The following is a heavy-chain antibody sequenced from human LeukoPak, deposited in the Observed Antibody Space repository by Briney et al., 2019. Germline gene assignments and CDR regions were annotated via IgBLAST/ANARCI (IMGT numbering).Heavy chain of an antibody. Sequence: PGGSLRLSCAASGFTFSSYAMNWVRQAPGKGLEWVSSISSSGSYIYYVDSVKGRFTISRDNAKNSLYLQMNSLRAEDTAVYYCARGYSSSIWGQGTMVTVSS. D-gene: IGHD6-6*01. CDR1: GFTFSSYA. CDR3: ARGYSSSI. CDR2: ISSSGSYI. V-gene: IGHV3-21*01. J-gene: IGHJ3*02.